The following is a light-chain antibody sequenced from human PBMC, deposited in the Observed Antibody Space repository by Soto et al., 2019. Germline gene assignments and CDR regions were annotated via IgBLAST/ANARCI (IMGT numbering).Light chain of an antibody. CDR1: QSVSSN. Sequence: EIVMTQSPATLSVSPGERATLSCRASQSVSSNLAWYQQKPGQAPRLLIYGASTRATGIPARFSGSGSGTEFTLTISSLQSEDFAVYYCQQYHNWPYTCGQGTKPEIK. CDR2: GAS. V-gene: IGKV3-15*01. J-gene: IGKJ2*01. CDR3: QQYHNWPYT.